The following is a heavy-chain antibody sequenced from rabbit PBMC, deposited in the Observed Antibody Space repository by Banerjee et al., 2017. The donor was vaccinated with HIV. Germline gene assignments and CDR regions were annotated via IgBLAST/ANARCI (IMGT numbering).Heavy chain of an antibody. CDR2: IYGGSSGST. CDR1: GFDFSSNV. D-gene: IGHD4-1*01. CDR3: ARDLAGVIGWNFNL. V-gene: IGHV1S45*01. J-gene: IGHJ4*01. Sequence: QEQLEESGGDLVKPEGSLTLTCTASGFDFSSNVMCWFRQAPGKGLEWIGTIYGGSSGSTYHASWAKGRFTISKTSSTTVTLQMTSLTAADTASYFCARDLAGVIGWNFNLWGPGTLVTVS.